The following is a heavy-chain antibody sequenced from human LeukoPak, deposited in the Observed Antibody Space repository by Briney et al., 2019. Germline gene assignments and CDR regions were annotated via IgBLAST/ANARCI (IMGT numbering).Heavy chain of an antibody. J-gene: IGHJ6*03. CDR3: ACSAQYSYYYYMDV. Sequence: SQTLSLTCTVSGGSTSSGSSYWSWIRQPPGKGLEWIGYIYYSGSINYNPSLKSRVTISVDTSKNQLSLQLNSVTAADTAEYYCACSAQYSYYYYMDVWGKGTTVTVSS. V-gene: IGHV4-61*01. CDR2: IYYSGSI. CDR1: GGSTSSGSSY. D-gene: IGHD6-25*01.